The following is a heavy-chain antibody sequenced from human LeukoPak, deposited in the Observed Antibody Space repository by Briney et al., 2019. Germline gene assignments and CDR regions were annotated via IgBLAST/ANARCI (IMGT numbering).Heavy chain of an antibody. J-gene: IGHJ4*01. CDR3: ARCSGGSCYCSDNY. CDR1: GCTFDYSD. V-gene: IGHV3-21*01. Sequence: GGSLTVSCAASGCTFDYSDMTWVRQAPGKGLEWVSSISSGGRYIYYADSVKGRFTISRDNAKNSLYLQMNSLRAEDTALYYCARCSGGSCYCSDNYWGQG. CDR2: ISSGGRYI. D-gene: IGHD2-15*01.